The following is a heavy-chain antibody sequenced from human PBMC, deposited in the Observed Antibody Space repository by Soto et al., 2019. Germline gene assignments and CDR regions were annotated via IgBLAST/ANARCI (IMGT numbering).Heavy chain of an antibody. CDR2: ISGSGGST. Sequence: EVQLVESGGGLIQPGGSLRLSCAASGFTVSSNYMSWVRQAPGKGLEWVSAISGSGGSTYYADSVKGRFTISRDNSKNTLYLQMNSLRAEDTAVYYCAKDAHYYDSSGYRDYWGQGTLVTVSS. D-gene: IGHD3-22*01. CDR3: AKDAHYYDSSGYRDY. J-gene: IGHJ4*02. CDR1: GFTVSSNY. V-gene: IGHV3-23*04.